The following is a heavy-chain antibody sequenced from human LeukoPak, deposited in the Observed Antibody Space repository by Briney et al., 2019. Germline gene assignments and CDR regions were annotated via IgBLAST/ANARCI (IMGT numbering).Heavy chain of an antibody. CDR1: GYTFINEP. J-gene: IGHJ4*02. CDR2: INTHTWNR. Sequence: GGSVKVSCKAYGYTFINEPMNWVRQAPGQGLEWVGLINTHTWNRTYAQGFTGRFGFSLDTSVSTAHLQISSLKTEDTAVYYCARGRPLWDLWGQGTLVTVSS. V-gene: IGHV7-4-1*02. CDR3: ARGRPLWDL. D-gene: IGHD5-18*01.